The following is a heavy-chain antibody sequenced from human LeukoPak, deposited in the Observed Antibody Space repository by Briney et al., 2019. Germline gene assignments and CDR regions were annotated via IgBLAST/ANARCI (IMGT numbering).Heavy chain of an antibody. CDR3: ARRDRTGWYNFDY. Sequence: GESLRISCKGSGYSFTSYWISWVRQMPGKGLEWMGRTDPSDSYTNYSPSFQGHVIISVDESISTAYLQWSSLKASDTAMYYCARRDRTGWYNFDYWGQGTLVTVSS. D-gene: IGHD6-19*01. J-gene: IGHJ4*02. V-gene: IGHV5-10-1*01. CDR2: TDPSDSYT. CDR1: GYSFTSYW.